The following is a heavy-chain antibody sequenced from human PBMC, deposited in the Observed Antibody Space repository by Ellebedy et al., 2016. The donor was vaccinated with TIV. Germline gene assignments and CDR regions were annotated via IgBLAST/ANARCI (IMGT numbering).Heavy chain of an antibody. CDR1: GSTFNIAG. CDR3: RPGHYSDA. CDR2: LTADGRST. J-gene: IGHJ4*02. V-gene: IGHV3-23*01. Sequence: GGSLRLXXAASGSTFNIAGMSWIRQAPGKGLEWVSTLTADGRSTYFADSVKGRFTISRDNSKNTVYLQMNSLRSEDTAVYYCRPGHYSDAWGQGTLVTVSS.